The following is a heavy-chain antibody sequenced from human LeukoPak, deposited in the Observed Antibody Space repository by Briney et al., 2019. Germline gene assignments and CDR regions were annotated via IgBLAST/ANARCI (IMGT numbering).Heavy chain of an antibody. CDR3: TKRPPKDKFGSSPFDY. J-gene: IGHJ4*02. D-gene: IGHD6-6*01. CDR2: ITASVTI. V-gene: IGHV3-23*01. CDR1: GFSFSTYA. Sequence: PGGSLRLSCSASGFSFSTYAMSRVRQAPGTGLEWVSTITASVTIYYADSVKGRFTISRDNSKNSLYLQMTSLRAEDTAVYYCTKRPPKDKFGSSPFDYWGQGILVTVSS.